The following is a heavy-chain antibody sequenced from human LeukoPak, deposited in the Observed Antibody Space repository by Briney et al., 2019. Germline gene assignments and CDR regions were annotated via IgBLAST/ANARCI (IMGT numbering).Heavy chain of an antibody. J-gene: IGHJ4*02. CDR1: GGSISSYY. CDR3: ARSYSGSYYGYYFDY. V-gene: IGHV4-59*01. D-gene: IGHD1-26*01. CDR2: IYYSGST. Sequence: SETLSLTCTVSGGSISSYYWGWIRQPPGKGLEWIGYIYYSGSTNYNPSLKSRVTISVDTSKNQFSLKLSSVTAADTAVYYCARSYSGSYYGYYFDYWGQGTLVTVSS.